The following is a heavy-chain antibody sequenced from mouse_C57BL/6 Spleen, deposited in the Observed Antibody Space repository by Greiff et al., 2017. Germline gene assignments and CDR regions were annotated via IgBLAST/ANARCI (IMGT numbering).Heavy chain of an antibody. J-gene: IGHJ3*01. D-gene: IGHD1-1*01. Sequence: EVQLVESGPGLVKPSQSLSLTCSVTGYSITSGYYWNWIRQFPGNKLEWMGYISYDGSNNYNPSLKNRISITRDTSKNQFFLKLNSVTTEDTATYYCARGGIITTVVEGFAYWGQGTLVTVSA. V-gene: IGHV3-6*01. CDR1: GYSITSGYY. CDR3: ARGGIITTVVEGFAY. CDR2: ISYDGSN.